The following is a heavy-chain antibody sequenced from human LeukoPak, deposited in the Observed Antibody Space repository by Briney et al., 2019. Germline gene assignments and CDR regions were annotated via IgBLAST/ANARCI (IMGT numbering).Heavy chain of an antibody. CDR2: ISRSGSGT. CDR1: GFTFSSYA. J-gene: IGHJ4*02. Sequence: GGSLRLSCAASGFTFSSYAMSWVRQARGKGLEWVSAISRSGSGTYYADSVKGRFTISRDNSKNTLYLQMNSLRAEDTAVYYCAKSLLVGASFDYWGQGTLVTVSS. V-gene: IGHV3-23*01. D-gene: IGHD1-26*01. CDR3: AKSLLVGASFDY.